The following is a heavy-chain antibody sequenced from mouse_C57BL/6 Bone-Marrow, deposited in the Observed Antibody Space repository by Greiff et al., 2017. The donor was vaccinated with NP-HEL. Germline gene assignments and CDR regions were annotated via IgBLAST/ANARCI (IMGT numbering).Heavy chain of an antibody. CDR3: ARWLLRSAWFAY. CDR2: IHPNSGST. Sequence: QVQLKESGAELVKPGASVKLSCKASGYTFTSYWMHWVKQRPGQGLEWIGMIHPNSGSTNYNEKFKSKATLTVDKSSSTAYMQLSSLTSEDSAVYYCARWLLRSAWFAYWGQGTLVTVSA. D-gene: IGHD2-3*01. CDR1: GYTFTSYW. J-gene: IGHJ3*01. V-gene: IGHV1-64*01.